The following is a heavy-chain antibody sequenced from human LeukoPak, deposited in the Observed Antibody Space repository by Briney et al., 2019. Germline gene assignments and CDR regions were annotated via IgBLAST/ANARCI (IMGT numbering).Heavy chain of an antibody. Sequence: HPGGSLRLSCAASGFTFNSFSMDRVRQVPGKGLEWVSYISSSGNTIYYADSVKGRFTISRDNANNLLYLQMSGLRAEDTAVYYCARVGALGSLGYWGQGILVAVSS. CDR1: GFTFNSFS. V-gene: IGHV3-48*04. CDR2: ISSSGNTI. CDR3: ARVGALGSLGY. J-gene: IGHJ4*02. D-gene: IGHD1-26*01.